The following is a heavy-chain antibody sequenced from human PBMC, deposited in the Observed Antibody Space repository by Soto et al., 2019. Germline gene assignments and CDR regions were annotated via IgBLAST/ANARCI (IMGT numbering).Heavy chain of an antibody. CDR3: ARLEYYDSSGYYDY. D-gene: IGHD3-22*01. CDR1: GYTFTSYG. Sequence: SVKVSCKASGYTFTSYGISWARQAPGQGLEWMGGIIPIFGTANYAQKFQGRVTITADESTSTAYMELSSLRSEDTAVYYCARLEYYDSSGYYDYWGQGTLVTVSS. J-gene: IGHJ4*02. V-gene: IGHV1-69*13. CDR2: IIPIFGTA.